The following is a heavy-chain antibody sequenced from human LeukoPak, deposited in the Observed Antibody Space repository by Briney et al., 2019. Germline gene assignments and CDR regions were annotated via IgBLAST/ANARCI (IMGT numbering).Heavy chain of an antibody. J-gene: IGHJ4*02. V-gene: IGHV3-7*04. Sequence: GGSLRLSCAASGFTFSNYWMSWVRQAPDKGLEWVANLKPDGGEDNYVDSVRGRFTISRDNAKSSLYLQMNSLRGEDTAVYSCVRGAGGGDFWGQGTLVTVSS. CDR1: GFTFSNYW. D-gene: IGHD6-19*01. CDR2: LKPDGGED. CDR3: VRGAGGGDF.